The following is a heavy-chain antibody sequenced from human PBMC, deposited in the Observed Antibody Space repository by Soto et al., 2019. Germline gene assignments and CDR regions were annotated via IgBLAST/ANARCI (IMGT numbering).Heavy chain of an antibody. CDR3: VRSGDNYNLLDY. CDR1: GFTFSDHY. Sequence: GGSLRLSCAASGFTFSDHYMSWIRQAPGKGLEWIGYSSNSGSFTRYADSVKGRFSISRDNAKNSLYLQVNSLRGDDTATYFCVRSGDNYNLLDYWGQGTPVTVSS. V-gene: IGHV3-11*06. D-gene: IGHD1-1*01. J-gene: IGHJ4*02. CDR2: SSNSGSFT.